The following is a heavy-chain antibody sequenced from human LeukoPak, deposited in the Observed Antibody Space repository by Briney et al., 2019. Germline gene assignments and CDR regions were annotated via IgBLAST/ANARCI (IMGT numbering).Heavy chain of an antibody. CDR1: GFTLSYYW. CDR3: ARWVSQYYFDY. D-gene: IGHD2-21*01. J-gene: IGHJ4*02. Sequence: GGSLRLSCEASGFTLSYYWISWVRQAPGKGPEWVANINQDGSEKYFVDSVKGRFNIYRDNAQNSVFMQMESLRVDDTAVYYCARWVSQYYFDYWGQGTHVTVSS. V-gene: IGHV3-7*01. CDR2: INQDGSEK.